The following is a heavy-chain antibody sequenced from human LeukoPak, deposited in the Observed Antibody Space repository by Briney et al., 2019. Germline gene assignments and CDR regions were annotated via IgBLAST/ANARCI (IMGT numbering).Heavy chain of an antibody. Sequence: ASVKVSCKASGYTFTGYYMHWVRQAPGQGLEWMGWINPNSGGTNYAQKFQGRVTMTRDTSISTAYMELSRLRSDDTAVYYCAREGVYNWSPYGMDVWAQGTTVTVSS. J-gene: IGHJ6*02. V-gene: IGHV1-2*02. CDR1: GYTFTGYY. CDR3: AREGVYNWSPYGMDV. D-gene: IGHD1-1*01. CDR2: INPNSGGT.